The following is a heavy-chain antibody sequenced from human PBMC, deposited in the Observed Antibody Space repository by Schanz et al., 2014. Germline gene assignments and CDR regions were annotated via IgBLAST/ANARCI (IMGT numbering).Heavy chain of an antibody. V-gene: IGHV3-33*06. CDR3: VKDDRGDVVVVAANY. D-gene: IGHD2-15*01. J-gene: IGHJ4*02. CDR2: IWYDGNNK. CDR1: GFTFSNYA. Sequence: QVQLVESGGGLVKPGGSLRLSCAASGFTFSNYAIHWVRQAPGKGLEWVAIIWYDGNNKKYADSVKGRFTISRDNSRNTVYLQMSSLRAEDTAVYYCVKDDRGDVVVVAANYWGQGAQVIVSS.